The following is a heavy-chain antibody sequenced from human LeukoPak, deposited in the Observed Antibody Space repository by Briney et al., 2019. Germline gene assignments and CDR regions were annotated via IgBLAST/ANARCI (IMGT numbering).Heavy chain of an antibody. V-gene: IGHV4-39*07. J-gene: IGHJ4*02. CDR2: IYYSGNT. Sequence: PSETLSLTCTVSGGSISSSSYYWGWIRQPPGKGLEWIGSIYYSGNTYYNPSLKSRVTISVDTSKNQFSLKLTSVTAADTAVYYCARGVTTVQCDSWGQGALVTVSS. CDR3: ARGVTTVQCDS. D-gene: IGHD4-17*01. CDR1: GGSISSSSYY.